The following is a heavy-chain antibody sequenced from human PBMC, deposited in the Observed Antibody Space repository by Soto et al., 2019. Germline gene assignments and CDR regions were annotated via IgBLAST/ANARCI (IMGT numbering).Heavy chain of an antibody. CDR3: ARGRLSYVDTAMVNPFDY. Sequence: SETLSLTCTVSGGSISSYYWSWIRQPPGKGLEWIGYIYYSGSTNYNPSLKSRVTISVDTSKNQFSLKLSSVTAADTAVYYCARGRLSYVDTAMVNPFDYWGQGTLVTVSS. CDR2: IYYSGST. CDR1: GGSISSYY. V-gene: IGHV4-59*01. D-gene: IGHD5-18*01. J-gene: IGHJ4*02.